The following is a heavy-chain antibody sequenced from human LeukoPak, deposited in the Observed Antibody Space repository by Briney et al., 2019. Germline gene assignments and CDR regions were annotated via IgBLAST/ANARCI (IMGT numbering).Heavy chain of an antibody. CDR1: GFTNSSHW. J-gene: IGHJ4*02. CDR2: IKQDGSDK. D-gene: IGHD5-24*01. Sequence: GGSLRLSCAASGFTNSSHWMTWVRQAPGKGLEWVANIKQDGSDKNYVDSVKGRFTISRDNAKNSLYLQMNSLRAEDTAVYYCAKRDGYNYYYYFDYWGQGTLVTVSS. CDR3: AKRDGYNYYYYFDY. V-gene: IGHV3-7*03.